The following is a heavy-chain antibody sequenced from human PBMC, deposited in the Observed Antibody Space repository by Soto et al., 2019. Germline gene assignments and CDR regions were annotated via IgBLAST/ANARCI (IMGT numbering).Heavy chain of an antibody. CDR3: TRLPPSELPFVP. CDR2: IKSKTDGGTT. Sequence: PGGSLRLSCAASGFTFSNAWMSWVRQAPGKGLEWVGRIKSKTDGGTTDYAAPVKGRFTISRDDSKNTLYLQMNSLKTEDTAVYYCTRLPPSELPFVPWGQGTLVTVS. J-gene: IGHJ5*02. V-gene: IGHV3-15*01. CDR1: GFTFSNAW. D-gene: IGHD1-7*01.